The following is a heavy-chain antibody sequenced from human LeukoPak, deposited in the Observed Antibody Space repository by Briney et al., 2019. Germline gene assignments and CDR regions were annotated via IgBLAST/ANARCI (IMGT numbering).Heavy chain of an antibody. CDR1: GGSISSGGYY. CDR3: ARDSSSSGEGY. D-gene: IGHD6-6*01. V-gene: IGHV4-30-2*01. J-gene: IGHJ4*02. CDR2: IYHSGST. Sequence: SETLSLTCTVSGGSISSGGYYWSWIRQPPGKGLEWIGYIYHSGSTYYNPSLKSRVTISVDRSKNQFSLKLSSVTAADTAVYYCARDSSSSGEGYWGQGTLVTVSS.